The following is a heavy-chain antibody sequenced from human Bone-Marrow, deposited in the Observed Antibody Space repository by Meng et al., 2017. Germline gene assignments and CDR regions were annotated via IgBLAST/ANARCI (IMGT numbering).Heavy chain of an antibody. CDR2: INPSGGST. J-gene: IGHJ5*02. D-gene: IGHD6-13*01. V-gene: IGHV1-46*01. CDR3: ARDHSRTRGWFDP. CDR1: GYTFPSYY. Sequence: ASLKVFCKASGYTFPSYYMHWVRQAPGQGLEWMGIINPSGGSTSYAQKFQGRVTMTRDTSTSTVYMELSSLRSGDTAVYYCARDHSRTRGWFDPWGQGTLVTVSS.